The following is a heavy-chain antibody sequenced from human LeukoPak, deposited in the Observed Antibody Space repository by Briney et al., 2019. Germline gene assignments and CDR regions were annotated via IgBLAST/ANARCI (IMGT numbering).Heavy chain of an antibody. Sequence: SETLTLTCTVSGGSISNYYWSWIRQPPGKGLDWLGYIYISGSSDYKPTLKSRVTISLDTSKNMFSLTLSSLTAADTAVYYCARHRGYERTGYYFLDAFDFWGRGTMVTVSS. V-gene: IGHV4-4*09. CDR3: ARHRGYERTGYYFLDAFDF. CDR1: GGSISNYY. D-gene: IGHD3-22*01. CDR2: IYISGSS. J-gene: IGHJ3*01.